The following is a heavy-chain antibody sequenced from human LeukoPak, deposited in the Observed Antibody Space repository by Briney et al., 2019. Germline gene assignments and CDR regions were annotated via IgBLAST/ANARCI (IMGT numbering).Heavy chain of an antibody. CDR2: IMGSGGST. D-gene: IGHD6-6*01. J-gene: IGHJ4*02. V-gene: IGHV3-23*01. CDR1: VFTFSISA. CDR3: AKGWAAARSYYFDY. Sequence: GGSLRLSCAASVFTFSISATIWVRRAPGKGVEWLSSIMGSGGSTYYADSVKGRFTISRDNSKNTLYLQMNSLRVEDTAVYYCAKGWAAARSYYFDYWGQGTLVTVSS.